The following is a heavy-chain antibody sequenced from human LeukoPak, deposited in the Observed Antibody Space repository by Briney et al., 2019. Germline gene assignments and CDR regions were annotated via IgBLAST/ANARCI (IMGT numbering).Heavy chain of an antibody. Sequence: GGSLRLSCVASGFTFSSFWMSWVRQAPGKGLEWVSAISGSGGSTYYADSVKGRFTISRDNSKNTLYLQMNSLRAEDTAVYYCARGRAVPYYFDYWGQGTLVTVSS. D-gene: IGHD6-25*01. V-gene: IGHV3-23*01. CDR3: ARGRAVPYYFDY. CDR1: GFTFSSFW. J-gene: IGHJ4*02. CDR2: ISGSGGST.